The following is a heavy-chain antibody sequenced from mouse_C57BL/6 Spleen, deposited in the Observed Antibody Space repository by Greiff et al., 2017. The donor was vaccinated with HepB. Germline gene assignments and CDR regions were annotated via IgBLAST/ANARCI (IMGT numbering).Heavy chain of an antibody. D-gene: IGHD2-2*01. CDR3: ARGYDDGDY. CDR2: IYPGSGNT. Sequence: ESGAELVRPGASVKLSCKASGYTFTDYYINWVKQRPGQGLEWIARIYPGSGNTYYNEKFKGKATLTAEKSSSTAYMQLSSLTSEDSAVYFCARGYDDGDYWGQGTTLTVSS. J-gene: IGHJ2*01. V-gene: IGHV1-76*01. CDR1: GYTFTDYY.